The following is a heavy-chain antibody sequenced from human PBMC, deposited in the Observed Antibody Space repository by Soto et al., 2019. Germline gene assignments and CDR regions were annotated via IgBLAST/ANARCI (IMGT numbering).Heavy chain of an antibody. CDR1: GYTFTTYY. CDR3: ATRDPGHY. V-gene: IGHV1-46*01. CDR2: ISPDGGRT. J-gene: IGHJ4*02. Sequence: QVQLVQSGAEVKKPGASVKVSCKASGYTFTTYYMHWVRQAPGQGLEWMGIISPDGGRTSYAQKFQGRVNMPRDTYKRTVYMELSSLRSEDTAVYYCATRDPGHYWGQGTLVTVSS.